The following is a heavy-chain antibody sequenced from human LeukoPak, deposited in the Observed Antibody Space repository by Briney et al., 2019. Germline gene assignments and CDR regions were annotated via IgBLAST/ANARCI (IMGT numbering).Heavy chain of an antibody. Sequence: PSETLSLTCAVYGGSLSGYYWSWIRQPPGKGLEWIGEINHSGSTNYNPSLKSRVTISVDTSKNQFSLKLSSVTAADTAVYYCARHKYSSGWPPEGAFDIWGQGTMVTVSS. CDR2: INHSGST. CDR1: GGSLSGYY. CDR3: ARHKYSSGWPPEGAFDI. V-gene: IGHV4-34*01. D-gene: IGHD6-19*01. J-gene: IGHJ3*02.